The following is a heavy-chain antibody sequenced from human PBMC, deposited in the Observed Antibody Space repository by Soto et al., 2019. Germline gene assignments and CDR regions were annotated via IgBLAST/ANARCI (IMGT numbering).Heavy chain of an antibody. J-gene: IGHJ6*02. CDR2: IKSKTDGGTT. D-gene: IGHD2-21*02. CDR3: TTGVTSRGMDV. CDR1: GFSFGDYA. Sequence: GGSLRLSCTASGFSFGDYAMSWVRQAPGKGLEWVGRIKSKTDGGTTDYAAPVKGRFTISRDDSKNTLYLQMNSLKTEDTAVYYCTTGVTSRGMDVWGQGTTVTVSS. V-gene: IGHV3-15*01.